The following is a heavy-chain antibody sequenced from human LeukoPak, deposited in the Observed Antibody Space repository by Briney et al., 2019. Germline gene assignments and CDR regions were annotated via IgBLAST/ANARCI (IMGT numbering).Heavy chain of an antibody. V-gene: IGHV4-59*01. Sequence: PSETLSPTCTVSGGSINSYYWSWIRQPPGKGLESIGYIHYTGSTNYNPSLKSRVTISVDTSKNQFSLKLSSVTAADTAIYYCARGGYYGSGNDFRFDPWGQGTLVTVSS. CDR1: GGSINSYY. CDR2: IHYTGST. J-gene: IGHJ5*02. CDR3: ARGGYYGSGNDFRFDP. D-gene: IGHD3-10*01.